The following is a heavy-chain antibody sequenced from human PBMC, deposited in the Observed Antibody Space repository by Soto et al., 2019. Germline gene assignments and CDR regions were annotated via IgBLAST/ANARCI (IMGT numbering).Heavy chain of an antibody. CDR1: GFIFSNYA. CDR2: IRGSGGPT. D-gene: IGHD5-12*01. CDR3: VKDFRVGYDWTHD. J-gene: IGHJ4*02. V-gene: IGHV3-23*01. Sequence: DVQLLESRGDLVQPGWSLRLSCAASGFIFSNYAMSWVRQAPGKGLEWVSLIRGSGGPTNYADSVKGRFTVSRANSKNILLLQMNSLRAEDTAVYYCVKDFRVGYDWTHDWGQGTLVTVSS.